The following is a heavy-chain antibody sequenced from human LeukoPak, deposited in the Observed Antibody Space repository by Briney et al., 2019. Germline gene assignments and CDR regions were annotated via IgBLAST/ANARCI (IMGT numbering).Heavy chain of an antibody. J-gene: IGHJ4*02. V-gene: IGHV3-30*02. D-gene: IGHD3-10*01. CDR1: GFTFSTFP. Sequence: PGGSLGLSCAASGFTFSTFPMKWVRQAPGKGLEWVALIQDDGATTNYADSVRGRFTISRDNSKSTRYLQMNSLKPDDTAGYYGPTHGITREVVSSPFDYWGQGTLVTVSS. CDR2: IQDDGATT. CDR3: PTHGITREVVSSPFDY.